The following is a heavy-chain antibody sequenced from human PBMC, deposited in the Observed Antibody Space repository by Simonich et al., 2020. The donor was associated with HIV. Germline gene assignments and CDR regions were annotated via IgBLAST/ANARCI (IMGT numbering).Heavy chain of an antibody. CDR3: TTDDYSYYFHY. D-gene: IGHD2-15*01. V-gene: IGHV3-15*01. Sequence: EVQLVESGEGLVKPGGSLRLSCTASGFTFTNAWMSWGSLAPGKGLEWIGRIKRTSDGGTTYYAAPVKGRFTISRDDSKNTLYLQMNSLKTEDTAVYYCTTDDYSYYFHYWGQGTLVTVSS. CDR1: GFTFTNAW. CDR2: IKRTSDGGTT. J-gene: IGHJ4*02.